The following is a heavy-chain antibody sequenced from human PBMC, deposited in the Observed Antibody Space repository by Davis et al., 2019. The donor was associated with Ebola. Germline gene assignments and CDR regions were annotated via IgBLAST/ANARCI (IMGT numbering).Heavy chain of an antibody. CDR1: GGSISSYY. J-gene: IGHJ4*02. CDR2: IYTSGST. D-gene: IGHD3-22*01. V-gene: IGHV4-4*07. Sequence: GSLRLSCTVSGGSISSYYWSWIRQPAGKGLEWIGRIYTSGSTNYNPSLKSRVTMSVDTSKNQFSLKLSSVTAADTAVYYCAREPPITMIVVAADNYYFDYWGQGTLVTVSS. CDR3: AREPPITMIVVAADNYYFDY.